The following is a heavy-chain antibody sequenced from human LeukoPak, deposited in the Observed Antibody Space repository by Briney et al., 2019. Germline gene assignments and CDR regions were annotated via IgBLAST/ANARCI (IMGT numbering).Heavy chain of an antibody. D-gene: IGHD6-13*01. CDR3: ARGGRAAAKDY. CDR1: GGSISSYY. J-gene: IGHJ4*02. CDR2: IYYSGST. V-gene: IGHV4-59*12. Sequence: SETLSLTCTVSGGSISSYYWSWIRQPPGKGLEWIGYIYYSGSTNYNPSLKSRVTISVDTSKNQFSLKLSSVTAADTAVYYCARGGRAAAKDYWGQGTLVTVSS.